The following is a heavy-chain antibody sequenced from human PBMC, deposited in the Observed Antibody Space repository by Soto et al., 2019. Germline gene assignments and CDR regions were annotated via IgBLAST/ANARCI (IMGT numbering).Heavy chain of an antibody. D-gene: IGHD4-17*01. J-gene: IGHJ6*02. V-gene: IGHV1-69*06. CDR1: GGTFSSYA. Sequence: ASVKVSCKASGGTFSSYAISWVRQAPGQGLEWMGGIIPIFGTANYAQKFQGRVTITADKSTSTAYMELSSLRSEDTAVYYCATATDEYGGNSYGMDVWGQGTTVTVSS. CDR3: ATATDEYGGNSYGMDV. CDR2: IIPIFGTA.